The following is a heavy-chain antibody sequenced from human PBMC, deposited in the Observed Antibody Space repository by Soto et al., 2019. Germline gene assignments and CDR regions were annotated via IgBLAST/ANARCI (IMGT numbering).Heavy chain of an antibody. CDR3: AKNPAPPNYYDSSGYYLDY. J-gene: IGHJ4*02. V-gene: IGHV3-23*01. CDR2: ISGSGGST. D-gene: IGHD3-22*01. Sequence: GGSLRLSCAASGFTFSSYEMNWVRQAPGKGLEWVSYISGSGGSTYYADSVKGRFTISRDNSKNTLYLQMNSLRAEDTAVYYCAKNPAPPNYYDSSGYYLDYWGQGTLVTVSS. CDR1: GFTFSSYE.